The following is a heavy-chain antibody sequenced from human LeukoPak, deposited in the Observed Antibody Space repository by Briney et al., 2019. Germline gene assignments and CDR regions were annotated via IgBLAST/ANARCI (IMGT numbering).Heavy chain of an antibody. Sequence: SETLSLTCAVYGGSFSGYYWSWIRQPPGKGLEWIGEINHSGSTNYNPSLKSRVTISVDTSKNQSSLKLSSVAAADTAVYYCARPLKTTVSPFDYWGQGTLVTVSS. CDR3: ARPLKTTVSPFDY. CDR2: INHSGST. V-gene: IGHV4-34*01. J-gene: IGHJ4*02. CDR1: GGSFSGYY. D-gene: IGHD4-17*01.